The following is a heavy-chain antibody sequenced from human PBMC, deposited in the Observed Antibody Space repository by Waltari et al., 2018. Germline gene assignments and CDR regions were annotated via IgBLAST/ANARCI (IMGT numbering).Heavy chain of an antibody. CDR3: ARESRSTAGTDY. CDR1: RDTFSTYA. D-gene: IGHD2-2*01. V-gene: IGHV1-69*09. Sequence: QEQLVQSAAEVKKPGSSVKVSCKTSRDTFSTYAITWVRQAPGQGLEWMGRIIPSLQISNYAQQFQGRITITADRSTSTAYMELSSLESEDTALYYCARESRSTAGTDYWGQGTLVTVSS. CDR2: IIPSLQIS. J-gene: IGHJ4*02.